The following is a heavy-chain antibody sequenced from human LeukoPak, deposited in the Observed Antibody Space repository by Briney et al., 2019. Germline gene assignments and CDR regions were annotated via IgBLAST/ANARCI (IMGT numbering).Heavy chain of an antibody. CDR3: ARALGYHSSTSCYISAYFDY. J-gene: IGHJ4*02. CDR2: IKQDGSEK. D-gene: IGHD2-2*02. CDR1: GFTFSSYW. V-gene: IGHV3-7*04. Sequence: GGSLRLSCAASGFTFSSYWMSWVRQAPGKGLEWVANIKQDGSEKYYVDSVKGRFTISRDNAKNSLYLQMNSLRAEDTAVYYCARALGYHSSTSCYISAYFDYWGQGTLVTVSS.